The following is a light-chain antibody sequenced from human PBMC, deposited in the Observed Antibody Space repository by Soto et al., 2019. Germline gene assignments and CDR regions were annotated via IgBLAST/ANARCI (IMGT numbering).Light chain of an antibody. J-gene: IGKJ2*01. Sequence: IQLTQSPSSLSASIGDRVTITCRASQDIASYLAWYQQKPGNAPKLLIYAASTLHSGVSSRYSGSGFGTDFILTISRLQSEDFATYYCQRLNVNLLFVQGTKLEIK. V-gene: IGKV1-9*01. CDR3: QRLNVNLL. CDR2: AAS. CDR1: QDIASY.